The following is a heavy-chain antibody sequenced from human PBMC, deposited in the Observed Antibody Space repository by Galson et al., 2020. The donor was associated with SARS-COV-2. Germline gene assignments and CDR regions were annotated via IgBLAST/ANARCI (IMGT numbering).Heavy chain of an antibody. CDR2: IGRSGST. V-gene: IGHV3-23*01. CDR3: AKETADWYFDL. J-gene: IGHJ2*01. CDR1: GFPFSSYA. Sequence: GGFLRLSCEASGFPFSSYAMSWVRQAPGKGLEWVSAIGRSGSTYYADSVKGRFTISRDTSKNTLYLQMNSLRAEDTALYSCAKETADWYFDLWGRGTLVTVSS.